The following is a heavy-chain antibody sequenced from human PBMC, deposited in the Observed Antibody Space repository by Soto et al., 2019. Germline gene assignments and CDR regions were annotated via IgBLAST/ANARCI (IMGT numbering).Heavy chain of an antibody. J-gene: IGHJ6*02. Sequence: GASVKVSCKASGGTFSSYAISWVRQAPGQGLEWMGGIIPIFGTANYAQKFQGRVTITADESTSTAYMELSSLRSEDTAVYYCATRCYSVYIVATAHAAYCMDVWGQGSTVTVSS. D-gene: IGHD5-12*01. CDR3: ATRCYSVYIVATAHAAYCMDV. CDR1: GGTFSSYA. V-gene: IGHV1-69*13. CDR2: IIPIFGTA.